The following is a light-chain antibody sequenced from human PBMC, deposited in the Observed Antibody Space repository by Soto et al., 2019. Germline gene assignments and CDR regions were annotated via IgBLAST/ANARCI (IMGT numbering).Light chain of an antibody. CDR3: QQYNNWPPIT. J-gene: IGKJ5*01. V-gene: IGKV3-15*01. Sequence: EIVMTQSPATLSVSPGERATLSCRASQSVGSNLAWYQQKPGQPPRLLIYGASTRATGIPSRFSGRGSGTEFTLTISSLQSEDLAVYFCQQYNNWPPITFGQGTRLEIK. CDR1: QSVGSN. CDR2: GAS.